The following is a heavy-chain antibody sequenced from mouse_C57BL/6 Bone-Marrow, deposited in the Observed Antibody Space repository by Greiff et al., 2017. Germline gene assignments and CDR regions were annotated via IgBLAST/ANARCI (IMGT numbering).Heavy chain of an antibody. V-gene: IGHV1-52*01. CDR2: IDPSDSET. J-gene: IGHJ2*01. Sequence: QVQLQQSGAELVRPGSSVKLSCKASGYTFTSYWMHWVKQRPIQGLEWIGNIDPSDSETHYNQKFKDKATLTVDKSSSTAYMQLSSLTSEDSAVYYCARSMVTNYFDYWGQGTTLTVSS. D-gene: IGHD2-2*01. CDR1: GYTFTSYW. CDR3: ARSMVTNYFDY.